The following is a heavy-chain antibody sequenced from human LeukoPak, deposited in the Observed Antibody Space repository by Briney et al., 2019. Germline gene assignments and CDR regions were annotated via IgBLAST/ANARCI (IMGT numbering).Heavy chain of an antibody. D-gene: IGHD2-21*02. J-gene: IGHJ4*02. Sequence: SETLSLTCTVSGGSINGFHWGWVRQPPGKGLEYLGFISHTGNTNYSPSLKSRVTISIDTSKNHFSLELRSVTAADTAVYFCARVGDCEDDCYSHDYWGQGTLVSVSS. CDR1: GGSINGFH. V-gene: IGHV4-59*08. CDR2: ISHTGNT. CDR3: ARVGDCEDDCYSHDY.